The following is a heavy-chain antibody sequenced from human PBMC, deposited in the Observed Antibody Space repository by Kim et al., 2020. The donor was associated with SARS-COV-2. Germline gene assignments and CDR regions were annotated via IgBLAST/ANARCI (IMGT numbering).Heavy chain of an antibody. CDR2: VYNDGTT. J-gene: IGHJ2*01. D-gene: IGHD3-22*01. V-gene: IGHV4-4*09. CDR1: GGSVSYDF. Sequence: SETLSLTCTVSGGSVSYDFWSWIRQPPGKGLEWIGYVYNDGTTSYNPSLRGRLTISLDMSKNQFSLKLISVTAADTAVYYCARLSNSNSRVRYFYFDSWGRDTLVTVSS. CDR3: ARLSNSNSRVRYFYFDS.